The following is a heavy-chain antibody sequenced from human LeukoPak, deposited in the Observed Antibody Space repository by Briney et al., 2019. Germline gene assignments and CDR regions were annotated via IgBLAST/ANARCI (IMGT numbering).Heavy chain of an antibody. CDR3: ARDLWGGQGY. Sequence: GGSLRLSCAAAGFTFTSYSMNWVRQAPGKGLEWVPVIYSGGSTYYADSVKGRFTISRDNSKNTLYLQMNSLRAEDTAVYYCARDLWGGQGYWGQGTLVTVSS. CDR2: IYSGGST. V-gene: IGHV3-66*01. J-gene: IGHJ4*02. CDR1: GFTFTSYS. D-gene: IGHD2-15*01.